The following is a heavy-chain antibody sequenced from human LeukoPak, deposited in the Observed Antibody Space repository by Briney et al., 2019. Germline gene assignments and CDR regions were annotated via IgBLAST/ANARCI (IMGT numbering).Heavy chain of an antibody. CDR1: GFTFSSYW. J-gene: IGHJ4*02. V-gene: IGHV3-7*01. Sequence: GGSLRLSCAASGFTFSSYWMSWVRQAPGKGLEWVANIKQDGSEKYYVDSVKGRFTISRDNAKNSLHLQMNSLRAEDTAVYYCARLLGYCSGGSCYSIRFDYWGQGTLVTVSS. D-gene: IGHD2-15*01. CDR3: ARLLGYCSGGSCYSIRFDY. CDR2: IKQDGSEK.